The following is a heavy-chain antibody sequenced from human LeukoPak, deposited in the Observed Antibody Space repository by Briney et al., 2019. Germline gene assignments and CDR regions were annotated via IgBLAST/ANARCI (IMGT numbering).Heavy chain of an antibody. V-gene: IGHV1-18*01. CDR1: GYTFSSYS. CDR2: ISAYNGDT. Sequence: ASVKVSCKASGYTFSSYSISWMRQAPGQGLEWMEWISAYNGDTNYAQKFQGRVTLTTDTSTRTAYMELSALRSDDTAVYFCARPLPYYYDSSGRYAFDVWGQGTMVTVSS. D-gene: IGHD3-22*01. CDR3: ARPLPYYYDSSGRYAFDV. J-gene: IGHJ3*01.